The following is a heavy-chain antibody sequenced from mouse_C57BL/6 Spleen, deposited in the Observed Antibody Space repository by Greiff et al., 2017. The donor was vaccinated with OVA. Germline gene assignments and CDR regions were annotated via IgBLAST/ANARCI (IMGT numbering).Heavy chain of an antibody. Sequence: VQLQQSGPELVKPGASVKIPCKASGYTFTDYNMDWVKQSHGKSLEWIGDINPNNGGTIYNQKFKGKATLTVDQSSSTAYMQLSSLTSEDSAVYYCARGSYSGGYFDVWGTGTTVTVSS. J-gene: IGHJ1*03. CDR1: GYTFTDYN. V-gene: IGHV1-18*01. D-gene: IGHD1-1*01. CDR2: INPNNGGT. CDR3: ARGSYSGGYFDV.